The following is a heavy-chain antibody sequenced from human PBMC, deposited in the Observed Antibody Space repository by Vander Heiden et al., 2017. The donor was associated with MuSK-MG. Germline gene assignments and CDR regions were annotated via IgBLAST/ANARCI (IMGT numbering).Heavy chain of an antibody. CDR2: ISWDGGST. J-gene: IGHJ4*02. D-gene: IGHD1-26*01. CDR1: GFTFDDYT. V-gene: IGHV3-43*01. CDR3: AKDIEERPRYYFDY. Sequence: EVQLVESGGVVVQTGGSLRLSCAASGFTFDDYTMHWVRQAPGKGLEWVSLISWDGGSTYYADSVKGRFTISRDNSKNSLYLQMNSLRTEDTALYYCAKDIEERPRYYFDYWGQGTLVTVSS.